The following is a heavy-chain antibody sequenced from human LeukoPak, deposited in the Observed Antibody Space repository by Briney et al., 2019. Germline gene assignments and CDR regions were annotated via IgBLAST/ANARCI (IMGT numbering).Heavy chain of an antibody. Sequence: PGGSLRLSCAASGFTFRTYWMTWVRQPPGKGLEWVANINQDGSEKYYVDSVKGRVTISRDNAKNSLYLQMNSLRAEDTAVYYCARGRNMDVWGQGTTVTVSS. J-gene: IGHJ6*02. V-gene: IGHV3-7*04. D-gene: IGHD1-14*01. CDR2: INQDGSEK. CDR1: GFTFRTYW. CDR3: ARGRNMDV.